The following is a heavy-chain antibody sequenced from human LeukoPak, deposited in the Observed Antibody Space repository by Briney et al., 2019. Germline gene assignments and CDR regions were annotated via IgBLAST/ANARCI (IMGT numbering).Heavy chain of an antibody. CDR2: INHSGST. J-gene: IGHJ4*02. D-gene: IGHD3-22*01. Sequence: PSETLSLTCAVYGGSFSGYYWSWIPQPPGKGLEWIGEINHSGSTNYNPSLKSRVTISVDTSKNQFSLKLSSVTAADTAVYYCARGNTMIVVVINGHYFDYWGQGTLVTVSS. CDR3: ARGNTMIVVVINGHYFDY. CDR1: GGSFSGYY. V-gene: IGHV4-34*01.